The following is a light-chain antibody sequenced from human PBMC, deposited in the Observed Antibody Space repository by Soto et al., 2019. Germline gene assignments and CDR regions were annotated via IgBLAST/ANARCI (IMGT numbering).Light chain of an antibody. CDR3: SSYRSNNILV. Sequence: QSVLTQPASVSGSPGQSITISCTGATSDVGGYNYVSWYQQHPGKAPKLVIYEVSNRPSGISNRFSGSKSGTTASLTISGLQAEDEADYYCSSYRSNNILVFGGGTKVTVL. CDR2: EVS. CDR1: TSDVGGYNY. J-gene: IGLJ3*02. V-gene: IGLV2-14*01.